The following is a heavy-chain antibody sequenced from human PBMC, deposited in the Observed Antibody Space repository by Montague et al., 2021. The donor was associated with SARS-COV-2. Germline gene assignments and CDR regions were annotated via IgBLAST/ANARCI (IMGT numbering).Heavy chain of an antibody. V-gene: IGHV3-43*01. CDR1: GFTFNAYA. Sequence: SLRLSCAASGFTFNAYAMHWVRQAPGKGLESVSLITCAGITPHFTDSVEGRFIISRDNSKNSLYLQMKSLRTEDTALYFCVKDMSEFDDLDAFDVWGQGTQVTVSS. CDR2: ITCAGITP. J-gene: IGHJ3*01. CDR3: VKDMSEFDDLDAFDV. D-gene: IGHD3-10*01.